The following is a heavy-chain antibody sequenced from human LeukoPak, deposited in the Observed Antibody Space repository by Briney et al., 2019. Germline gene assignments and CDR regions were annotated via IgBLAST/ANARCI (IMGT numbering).Heavy chain of an antibody. CDR2: ISAYNGNT. Sequence: ASVKVSCKASGYTFTSYGISWVRQAPGQGLEWMGWISAYNGNTNYAQKLQGRVTMTTDTSTSTAYMELRSLRSDDTAVYYCARVLAATPRSPGTPWGQGTLVTVSS. CDR3: ARVLAATPRSPGTP. J-gene: IGHJ5*02. CDR1: GYTFTSYG. D-gene: IGHD2-15*01. V-gene: IGHV1-18*01.